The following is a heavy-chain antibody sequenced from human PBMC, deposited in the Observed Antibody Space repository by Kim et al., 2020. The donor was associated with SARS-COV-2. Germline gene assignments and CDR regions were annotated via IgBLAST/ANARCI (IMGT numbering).Heavy chain of an antibody. J-gene: IGHJ6*03. V-gene: IGHV1-58*01. CDR1: GFTFTSSA. CDR2: IVVGSGNT. CDR3: AADSGTNYSNHLYYYYMDV. Sequence: SVKVSCKASGFTFTSSAVQWVRQARGQRLEWIGWIVVGSGNTNYAQKFQERVTITRDMSTSTAYMELSSLRSEDTAVYFCAADSGTNYSNHLYYYYMDVWGKGTTVTVSS. D-gene: IGHD4-4*01.